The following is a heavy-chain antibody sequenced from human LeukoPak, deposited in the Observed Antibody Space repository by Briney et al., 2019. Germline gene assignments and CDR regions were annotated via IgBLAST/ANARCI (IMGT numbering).Heavy chain of an antibody. CDR2: IKQSGSEK. D-gene: IGHD2-15*01. CDR1: GFTFSSYS. J-gene: IGHJ4*02. V-gene: IGHV3-7*01. CDR3: AREWYYFDY. Sequence: GGSLRLSCAASGFTFSSYSMNWVRQAPGKGLEWVANIKQSGSEKYYVDSVKGRFTISRDNAKNSLYLQMNSLKAEDTAVYYCAREWYYFDYWGQGTLVTVSS.